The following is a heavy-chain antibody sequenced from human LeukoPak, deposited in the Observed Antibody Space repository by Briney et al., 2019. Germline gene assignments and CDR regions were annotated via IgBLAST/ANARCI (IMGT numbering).Heavy chain of an antibody. Sequence: TSETLSLTCTVSGGSISSYYWSWIRQPPGKGLEWIGYIYYSGSTNYNPSLKSRVTISVDTSKNQFSLKLSSVTAADTAVYYCARGSGYCSGGSCYGDAFDIWGQGTMVTVSS. V-gene: IGHV4-59*08. CDR3: ARGSGYCSGGSCYGDAFDI. J-gene: IGHJ3*02. CDR2: IYYSGST. D-gene: IGHD2-15*01. CDR1: GGSISSYY.